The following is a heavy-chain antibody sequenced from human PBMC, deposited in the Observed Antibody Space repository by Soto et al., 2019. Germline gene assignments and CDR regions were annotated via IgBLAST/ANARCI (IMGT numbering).Heavy chain of an antibody. D-gene: IGHD3-22*01. V-gene: IGHV3-72*01. J-gene: IGHJ3*02. CDR1: GFTFSDHF. CDR2: IRNKAKSYTT. CDR3: VRVNYYDSSGYSLDDFDI. Sequence: GGSLRPSCAASGFTFSDHFMDWVRQAPGKGLEWVGRIRNKAKSYTTQYAASVKGRFTISRDDSQNSLYLQMNSLGTGDTALYYCVRVNYYDSSGYSLDDFDIWGQGTMVTVSS.